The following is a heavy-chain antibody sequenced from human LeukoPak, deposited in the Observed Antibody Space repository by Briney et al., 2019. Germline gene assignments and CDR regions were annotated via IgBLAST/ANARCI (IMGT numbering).Heavy chain of an antibody. CDR2: ISWNSGSI. D-gene: IGHD6-13*01. CDR3: ARGIAAAGPGRY. J-gene: IGHJ4*02. Sequence: GGSLRLSCAASGFTFDDYAMHWVRQAPGKGLEWVSGISWNSGSIGYADSVKGRFTISRDNAKNSLYLQMNSLRAEDTAVYSCARGIAAAGPGRYWGQGTLVTVSS. CDR1: GFTFDDYA. V-gene: IGHV3-9*01.